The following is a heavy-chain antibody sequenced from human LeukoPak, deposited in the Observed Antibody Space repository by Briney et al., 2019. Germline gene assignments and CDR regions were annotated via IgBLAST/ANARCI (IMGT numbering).Heavy chain of an antibody. CDR3: ARQVPSRRRTPFDY. CDR2: MYYSGST. V-gene: IGHV4-39*01. CDR1: GGSINSTNHY. Sequence: SETLSLTCTVSGGSINSTNHYWGWIRQPPGKGLEWIGTMYYSGSTYYNPSLKSRVTISVDTSKNQFSLKLSSVTAADTAIYYCARQVPSRRRTPFDYWGQGTLVTVSS. D-gene: IGHD6-13*01. J-gene: IGHJ4*02.